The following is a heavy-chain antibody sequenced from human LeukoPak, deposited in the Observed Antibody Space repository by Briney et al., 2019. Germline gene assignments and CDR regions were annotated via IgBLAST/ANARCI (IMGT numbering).Heavy chain of an antibody. V-gene: IGHV3-7*01. Sequence: GGSLRLSCAASGFIFTNYFMSWVRQAPGKGLEWVASIKHDGSEKYYVDSVRGRFTISRDNTKNSLYLQMSSLRAEDTAVYYCARHCSSTSCYTLGAFDIWGQGTMVTVSS. CDR2: IKHDGSEK. CDR3: ARHCSSTSCYTLGAFDI. CDR1: GFIFTNYF. D-gene: IGHD2-2*02. J-gene: IGHJ3*02.